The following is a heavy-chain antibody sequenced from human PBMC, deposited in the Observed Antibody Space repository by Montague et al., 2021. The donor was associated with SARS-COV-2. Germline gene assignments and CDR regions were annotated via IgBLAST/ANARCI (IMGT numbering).Heavy chain of an antibody. V-gene: IGHV4-34*01. CDR3: ACGEITTRGLIYYYGMDV. CDR1: GGSFSGYY. D-gene: IGHD4-11*01. Sequence: SETLSLTCAVYGGSFSGYYWTSIRQSPRKGLEWSGEINHSGSTNYNPSLKSRVTISVDTSKNQFSLKLSSVTAADTAVYYCACGEITTRGLIYYYGMDVWGQGTTVTVSS. CDR2: INHSGST. J-gene: IGHJ6*02.